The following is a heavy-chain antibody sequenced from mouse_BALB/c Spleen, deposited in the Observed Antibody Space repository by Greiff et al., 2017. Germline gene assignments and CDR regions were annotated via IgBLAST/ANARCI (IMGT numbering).Heavy chain of an antibody. CDR1: GFSLTSYG. D-gene: IGHD2-4*01. J-gene: IGHJ3*01. CDR3: ARFPAYDYDPAWFAY. CDR2: IWSDGST. Sequence: VQRVESGPDLVAPSQSLSITCTVSGFSLTSYGVHWVRQPPGKGLEWLVVIWSDGSTTYNSALKSRLSISKDNSKSQVFLKMNSLQTDDTAMYYCARFPAYDYDPAWFAYWGQGTLVTVSA. V-gene: IGHV2-6-2*01.